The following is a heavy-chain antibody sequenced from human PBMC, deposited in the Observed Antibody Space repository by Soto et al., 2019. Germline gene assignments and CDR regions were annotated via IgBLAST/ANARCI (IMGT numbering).Heavy chain of an antibody. Sequence: PGGSLRLSCAASGFTFDDYAVHWVRQAPGKGLEWVSGISWNSGSIGYADSVKGRFTISRDNAKNSLYLQMNSLRAEDTALYYCAKGGEALYSSSWQTTYYFDYWGQGTLVTVSS. V-gene: IGHV3-9*01. J-gene: IGHJ4*02. CDR3: AKGGEALYSSSWQTTYYFDY. CDR2: ISWNSGSI. CDR1: GFTFDDYA. D-gene: IGHD6-13*01.